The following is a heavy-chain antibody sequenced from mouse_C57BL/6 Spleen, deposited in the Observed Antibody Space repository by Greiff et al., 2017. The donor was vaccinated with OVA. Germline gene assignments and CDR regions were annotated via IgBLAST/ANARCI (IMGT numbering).Heavy chain of an antibody. D-gene: IGHD1-1*01. V-gene: IGHV1-72*01. CDR3: AREFITTAYFDY. J-gene: IGHJ2*01. CDR1: GYPFTSYW. CDR2: IDPNGGGT. Sequence: QVQLKQPGAELVKPGASVKLSCKASGYPFTSYWMHWVKQRPGRGLEWIGRIDPNGGGTKYNEKFKSKATLTVDKPSRTAYMQLSSLTSEDSAVYYCAREFITTAYFDYWGQGTTLTVSS.